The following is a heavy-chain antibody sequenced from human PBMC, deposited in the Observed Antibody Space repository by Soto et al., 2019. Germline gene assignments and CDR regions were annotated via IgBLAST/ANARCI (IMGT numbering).Heavy chain of an antibody. Sequence: VASVKVSCKASGGTLTSYGINWVRQAPGQGLEWMGGIIPIFGTAKNAQKFQGRVTITADESTSTAYMELSSLRSEDTAVYYCARVTVVVVAHTGSDYYYGMDVWGQGTTVTVSS. D-gene: IGHD2-15*01. CDR3: ARVTVVVVAHTGSDYYYGMDV. V-gene: IGHV1-69*13. J-gene: IGHJ6*02. CDR1: GGTLTSYG. CDR2: IIPIFGTA.